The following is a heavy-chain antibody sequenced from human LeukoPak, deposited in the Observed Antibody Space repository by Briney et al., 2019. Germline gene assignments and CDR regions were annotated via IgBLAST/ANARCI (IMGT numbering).Heavy chain of an antibody. Sequence: PGGSLRLSCAASGFTFSSYWMYWVRQAPGKGLVWVSRIKSDGSSTAYADSVKGRFTISRDNAKNTLYLQMKSLRAEDTAMYYCASYNWNFLNDYWGQGTLVTVSS. CDR2: IKSDGSST. CDR1: GFTFSSYW. V-gene: IGHV3-74*01. CDR3: ASYNWNFLNDY. D-gene: IGHD1-7*01. J-gene: IGHJ4*02.